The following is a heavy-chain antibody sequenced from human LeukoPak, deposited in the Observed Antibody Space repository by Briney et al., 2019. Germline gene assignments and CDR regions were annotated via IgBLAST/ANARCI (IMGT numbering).Heavy chain of an antibody. J-gene: IGHJ5*02. Sequence: SETLSLTCTVSGGSISSYYWSWIRQPPGKGLEWIGYIYYSGSTNYNPSLKSRVTISVDTSKNQFSLKLSSVTAADTAVYYCARLYSGYAAFDPWGQGTLVTVSS. CDR3: ARLYSGYAAFDP. CDR2: IYYSGST. V-gene: IGHV4-59*08. CDR1: GGSISSYY. D-gene: IGHD5-12*01.